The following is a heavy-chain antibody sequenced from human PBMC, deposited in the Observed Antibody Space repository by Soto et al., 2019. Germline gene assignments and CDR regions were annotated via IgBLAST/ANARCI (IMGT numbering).Heavy chain of an antibody. D-gene: IGHD3-10*01. CDR3: ARDSATYGSGSYYVAGY. Sequence: QVQLVQSGAEVKKPGSSVKVSCKVSGGTFSNYAITWVRQAPGQGLEWMGGIIPLFRTVHYAQKFQGRVTIMADESTRTAYMELSSLKSEDTAVYYCARDSATYGSGSYYVAGYWGQGTLVTVSS. CDR2: IIPLFRTV. V-gene: IGHV1-69*01. CDR1: GGTFSNYA. J-gene: IGHJ4*02.